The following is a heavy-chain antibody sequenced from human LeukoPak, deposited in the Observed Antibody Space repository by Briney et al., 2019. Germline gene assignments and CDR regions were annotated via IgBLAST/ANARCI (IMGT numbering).Heavy chain of an antibody. D-gene: IGHD6-19*01. V-gene: IGHV4-34*01. Sequence: SETLSLTCAVYGGSFSGYYWSWIRQPPGKGLEWMGEINHSGSTNYNPSLKSRVTISVDTSKNQFSLQLSSVTAADTAVYYCARVYSSGWPAYYYYGMDVWGQGTTVTVSS. CDR1: GGSFSGYY. CDR3: ARVYSSGWPAYYYYGMDV. CDR2: INHSGST. J-gene: IGHJ6*02.